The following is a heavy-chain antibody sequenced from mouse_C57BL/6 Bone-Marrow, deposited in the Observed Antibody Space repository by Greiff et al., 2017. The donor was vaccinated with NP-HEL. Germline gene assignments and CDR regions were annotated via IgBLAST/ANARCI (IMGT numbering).Heavy chain of an antibody. CDR3: ARGRWLLHY. CDR1: GYTFTSSG. V-gene: IGHV1-81*01. D-gene: IGHD2-3*01. Sequence: QVQLQQSGAELARPGASVKLSCKASGYTFTSSGISWVKQRTGQGLEWIGEIYPRSGNTYYNEKFKGKAPLTADKSSSPAYMELRSLTSGDAAVYCCARGRWLLHYWGQGTTLTVSS. J-gene: IGHJ2*01. CDR2: IYPRSGNT.